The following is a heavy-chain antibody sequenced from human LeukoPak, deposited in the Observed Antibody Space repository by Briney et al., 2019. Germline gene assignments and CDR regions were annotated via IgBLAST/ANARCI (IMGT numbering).Heavy chain of an antibody. CDR1: GFTFSSYY. CDR2: ISRTTNCT. Sequence: PGGSLRLSCAASGFTFSSYYMNWVRQAPGKGLEWVSSISRTTNCTYYTDSVKGRFTISRDNAKNSLYLQMNSLTAEDTAVFYCARVSYADGGYFDYWGQGTLVTVSS. V-gene: IGHV3-21*01. D-gene: IGHD3-16*01. CDR3: ARVSYADGGYFDY. J-gene: IGHJ4*02.